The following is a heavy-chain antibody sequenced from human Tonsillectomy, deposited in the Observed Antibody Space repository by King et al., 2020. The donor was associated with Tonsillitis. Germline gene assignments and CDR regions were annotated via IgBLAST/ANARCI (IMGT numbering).Heavy chain of an antibody. D-gene: IGHD2-15*01. CDR1: GFSFSLYG. Sequence: VQLVESGGGVVQPGGSLRLSCAASGFSFSLYGMHWVRQARGKGLEWVAYLRYDGRTVFYADSVRSGFTISRDNSNSMVYLQMNSLSPEATAMYYWAKSGPWNTARCYPWYFDSGGQGHMVTVS. J-gene: IGHJ4*02. CDR3: AKSGPWNTARCYPWYFDS. CDR2: LRYDGRTV. V-gene: IGHV3-30*02.